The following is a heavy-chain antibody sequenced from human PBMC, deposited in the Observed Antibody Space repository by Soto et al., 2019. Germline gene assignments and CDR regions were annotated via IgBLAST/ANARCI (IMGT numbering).Heavy chain of an antibody. CDR3: AKAYDYVWGSYRFSPPPLFGMDV. D-gene: IGHD3-16*02. CDR1: GFTFSSYA. Sequence: PGGSLRLSCAASGFTFSSYAMSWVRQAPGKGLEWVSAISGSGGSTYYADSVKGRFTISRDNSKNTLYLQMNSLRAEDTAVYYCAKAYDYVWGSYRFSPPPLFGMDVWGQGTTVTVSS. V-gene: IGHV3-23*01. CDR2: ISGSGGST. J-gene: IGHJ6*02.